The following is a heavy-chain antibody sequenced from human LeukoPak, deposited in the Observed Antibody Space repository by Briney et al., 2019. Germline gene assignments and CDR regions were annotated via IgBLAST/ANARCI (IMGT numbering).Heavy chain of an antibody. J-gene: IGHJ4*02. V-gene: IGHV3-66*02. CDR1: GFTVSSNY. CDR3: ARDSAYESSGYWLDY. CDR2: IYSGGST. Sequence: GGSLRLSCAASGFTVSSNYMSWVRQAPGKGLEWVSVIYSGGSTYYADSVTGRFSISRDNSKNTLYLQMNSLRAEDTAVYYCARDSAYESSGYWLDYWGQGTLVTVSS. D-gene: IGHD3-22*01.